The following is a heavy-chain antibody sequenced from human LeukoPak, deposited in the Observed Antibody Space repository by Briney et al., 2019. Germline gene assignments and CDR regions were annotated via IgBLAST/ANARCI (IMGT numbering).Heavy chain of an antibody. CDR3: ASPRYCSGGTCYGWAY. CDR2: ISSNSTYI. Sequence: TGGSLRLSCAASGFTFKTYSMNWVRQAPGKGLEWVSSISSNSTYIYYAESLKGRFTTSRDNAKNSLYLQMNSLRAEDTAVYYCASPRYCSGGTCYGWAYWGQGTLVTVSP. D-gene: IGHD2-15*01. J-gene: IGHJ4*02. CDR1: GFTFKTYS. V-gene: IGHV3-21*01.